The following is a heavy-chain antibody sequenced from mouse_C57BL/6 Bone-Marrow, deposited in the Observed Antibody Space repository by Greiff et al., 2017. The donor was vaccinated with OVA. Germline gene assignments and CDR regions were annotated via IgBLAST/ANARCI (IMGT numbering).Heavy chain of an antibody. Sequence: VQLQQPGAELVKPGASVKMSCKASGYTFTSYWITWVKQRPGQGLEWIGDIYPGSGSTNYNEKFKIKATLTVDKSSSTAYMQLSSLTSADTAVYDCASITTVVTHWYCDVWGTGTAVTVTS. CDR1: GYTFTSYW. CDR2: IYPGSGST. J-gene: IGHJ1*03. D-gene: IGHD1-1*01. CDR3: ASITTVVTHWYCDV. V-gene: IGHV1-55*01.